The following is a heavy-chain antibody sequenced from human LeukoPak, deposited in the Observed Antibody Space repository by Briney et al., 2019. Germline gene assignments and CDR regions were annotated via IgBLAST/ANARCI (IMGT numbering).Heavy chain of an antibody. CDR3: GRDRLIGGLDP. J-gene: IGHJ5*02. CDR1: GFPFSSYW. V-gene: IGHV3-7*01. Sequence: GGSLRLSCAASGFPFSSYWMAWVRQAPGKGLEWVASIKQDGGETFYVDSVKGRFTISRDNAKNSLYLQMNSLRAEDTAVYYCGRDRLIGGLDPWGQGTLVTVSS. D-gene: IGHD3-3*01. CDR2: IKQDGGET.